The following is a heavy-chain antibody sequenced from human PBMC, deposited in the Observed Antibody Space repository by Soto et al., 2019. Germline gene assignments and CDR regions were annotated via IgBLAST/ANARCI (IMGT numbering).Heavy chain of an antibody. CDR2: MSISGNHI. D-gene: IGHD3-22*01. V-gene: IGHV3-11*04. Sequence: GGSLILSCAAAGFTFSDYYMSWIRQAPGKGLEYVAYMSISGNHIGYSDSVKGRFTISRDNPKRSVYLEMNRLRVEDTAIYYCVRDKVFYYESRDFLDPDSWGPGTQVTVSS. CDR1: GFTFSDYY. CDR3: VRDKVFYYESRDFLDPDS. J-gene: IGHJ5*01.